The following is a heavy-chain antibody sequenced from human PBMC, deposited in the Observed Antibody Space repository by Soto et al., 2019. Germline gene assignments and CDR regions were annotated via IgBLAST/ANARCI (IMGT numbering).Heavy chain of an antibody. Sequence: GGSLRLSCAASGFTFSSYEMNWVRQAPGKGLEWVSYISSSGRTIYYADSVKGRFTISRDNAKNSLYLQMNSLRAEDTAVYYCARSGYNWNDGARGYFDYWGQGTLVTVPQ. D-gene: IGHD1-20*01. CDR3: ARSGYNWNDGARGYFDY. CDR2: ISSSGRTI. J-gene: IGHJ4*02. CDR1: GFTFSSYE. V-gene: IGHV3-48*03.